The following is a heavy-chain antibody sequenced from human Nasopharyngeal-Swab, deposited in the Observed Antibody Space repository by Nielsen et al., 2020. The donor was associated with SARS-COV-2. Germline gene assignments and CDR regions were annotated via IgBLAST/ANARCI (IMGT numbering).Heavy chain of an antibody. Sequence: GESLKISCAASGFTFSSYAMSWVRQAPGKGLEWVSAISGSGGSTYYADSVKGRFTISRDNSKNTLYLQMNSLRAEDTAVYYCAKDTALYLAFDIWGQGTTVTVSS. CDR1: GFTFSSYA. CDR2: ISGSGGST. V-gene: IGHV3-23*01. CDR3: AKDTALYLAFDI. D-gene: IGHD3-9*01. J-gene: IGHJ3*02.